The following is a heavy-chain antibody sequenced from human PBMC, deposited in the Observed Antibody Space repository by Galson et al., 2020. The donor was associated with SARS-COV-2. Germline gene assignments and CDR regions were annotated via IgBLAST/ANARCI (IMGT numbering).Heavy chain of an antibody. J-gene: IGHJ6*02. CDR1: GFTFSSYG. V-gene: IGHV3-30*18. CDR3: AKVGAPGWFGELFRSLDLYYYGMDV. CDR2: ISYDGSNK. D-gene: IGHD3-10*01. Sequence: QLGESLKISCAASGFTFSSYGMHWVRQAPGKGLEWVAVISYDGSNKYYADSVKGRFTISRDNSKNTLYLQMNSLRAEDTAVYYCAKVGAPGWFGELFRSLDLYYYGMDVWGQGTTVTVSS.